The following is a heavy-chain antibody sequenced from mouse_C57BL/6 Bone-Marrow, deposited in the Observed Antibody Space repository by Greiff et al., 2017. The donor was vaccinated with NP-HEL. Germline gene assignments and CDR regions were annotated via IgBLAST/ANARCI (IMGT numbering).Heavy chain of an antibody. CDR3: ARTGWLLRYFDV. V-gene: IGHV1-69*01. D-gene: IGHD2-3*01. Sequence: QVQLQQPGAELVMPGASVKLSCKASGYTFTSYWMHWVKQRPGQGLEWIGEIDPSDSYTNCNQKFKGKSTLTVDKSSSTAYMQLSSLTSEDSAVYYCARTGWLLRYFDVWGTGTTVTVSS. CDR2: IDPSDSYT. J-gene: IGHJ1*03. CDR1: GYTFTSYW.